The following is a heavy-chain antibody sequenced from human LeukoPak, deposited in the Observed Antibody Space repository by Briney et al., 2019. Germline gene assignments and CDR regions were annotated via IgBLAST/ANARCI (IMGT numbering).Heavy chain of an antibody. V-gene: IGHV4-34*01. J-gene: IGHJ4*02. Sequence: SETLSLTCTVYGESFNVYFWSWIRQPPGKGLEWIGEINHTGRTNSDPSVKSRVTMSIDTSKNQFSLKLTSVSAADTAVYYCARGYEGYLDYWGQGTLVTVSS. CDR3: ARGYEGYLDY. D-gene: IGHD3-3*01. CDR2: INHTGRT. CDR1: GESFNVYF.